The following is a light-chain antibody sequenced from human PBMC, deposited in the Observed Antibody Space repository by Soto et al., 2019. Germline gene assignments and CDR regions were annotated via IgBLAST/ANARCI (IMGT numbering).Light chain of an antibody. Sequence: EIVLTQSPGTLPLSPGERATLSCRASQSVSSRYLGWYQQKPGQAPRLLIYGASIRATGIPDRFSGSGSGTDFTLTISRLEPEDFAVYYCQQYGSSPWTFGQGTTVEIK. CDR3: QQYGSSPWT. V-gene: IGKV3-20*01. CDR2: GAS. J-gene: IGKJ1*01. CDR1: QSVSSRY.